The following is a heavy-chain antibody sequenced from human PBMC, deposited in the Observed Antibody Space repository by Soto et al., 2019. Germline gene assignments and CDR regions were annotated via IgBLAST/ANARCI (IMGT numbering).Heavy chain of an antibody. CDR1: GFTFSSYG. J-gene: IGHJ4*02. V-gene: IGHV3-30*18. CDR2: ISYDGSNK. Sequence: GGSLRLSCAASGFTFSSYGMHWVRQAPGKGLEWVAVISYDGSNKYYADSVKGRFTISRDNSKNTLYLQMNSLRAEDTAVYYCAKDKAARRAFDYWGQGTLVTVSS. D-gene: IGHD6-6*01. CDR3: AKDKAARRAFDY.